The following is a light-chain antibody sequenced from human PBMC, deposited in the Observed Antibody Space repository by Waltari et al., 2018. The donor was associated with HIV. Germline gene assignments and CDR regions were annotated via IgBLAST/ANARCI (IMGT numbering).Light chain of an antibody. J-gene: IGKJ1*01. CDR3: QQYNDWPPWT. V-gene: IGKV3-15*01. CDR1: QSVSSN. Sequence: EIVMTQSPATLSVSPGERATLSCRASQSVSSNLAWYQQKPGQAPRLLIYGPSTRATGIPARFSGSGSGTEFTLTISSLQSEDFAVYFCQQYNDWPPWTFGPGTKVEIK. CDR2: GPS.